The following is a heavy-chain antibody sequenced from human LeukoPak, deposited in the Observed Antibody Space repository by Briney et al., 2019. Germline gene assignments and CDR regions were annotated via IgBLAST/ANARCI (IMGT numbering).Heavy chain of an antibody. Sequence: GGSLRLSCAASSFTSRSYWMSWVRQAPGKGLKWVANIKQDGSEKYYVDSVKGRFTISRDNAKNSLYLQMNSLTDEATALYYCARQKYGDEEYYFDYWGRGTLVTVSS. J-gene: IGHJ4*02. CDR2: IKQDGSEK. V-gene: IGHV3-7*01. CDR3: ARQKYGDEEYYFDY. CDR1: SFTSRSYW. D-gene: IGHD4-17*01.